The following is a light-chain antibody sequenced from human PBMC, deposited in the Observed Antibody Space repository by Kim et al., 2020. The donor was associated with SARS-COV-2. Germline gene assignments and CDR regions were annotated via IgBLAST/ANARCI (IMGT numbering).Light chain of an antibody. Sequence: GQRVTISCSGPSSNVGSNYVYWYHQLPGTAPKLLIYRNNQRPSGVPDRLSGSASGTSACLVISGLRSEDEADYYCAAWDDSLSGPVFGGGTKRTVL. J-gene: IGLJ2*01. CDR2: RNN. CDR3: AAWDDSLSGPV. V-gene: IGLV1-47*01. CDR1: SSNVGSNY.